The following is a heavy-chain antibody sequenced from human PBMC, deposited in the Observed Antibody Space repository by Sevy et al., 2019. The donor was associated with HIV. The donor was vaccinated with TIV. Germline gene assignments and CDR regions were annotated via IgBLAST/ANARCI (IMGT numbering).Heavy chain of an antibody. Sequence: GGCLRLSCAASGFTVSSYGMSWVRQAPGKGLKWVSGFSGSGSSAYYADSVKGRFTISRDISKNTLNLQMNSLRVEDTAVYFCAKDRSNYIASAGTLDYWGQGTLVIVSS. CDR3: AKDRSNYIASAGTLDY. D-gene: IGHD6-13*01. V-gene: IGHV3-23*01. CDR1: GFTVSSYG. J-gene: IGHJ4*02. CDR2: FSGSGSSA.